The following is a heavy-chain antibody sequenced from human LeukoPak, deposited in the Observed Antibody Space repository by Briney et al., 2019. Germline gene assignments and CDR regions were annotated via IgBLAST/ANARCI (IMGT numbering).Heavy chain of an antibody. CDR3: ARDKDIVVVLAAMTWDYYYGMDV. V-gene: IGHV4-61*01. J-gene: IGHJ6*04. CDR1: GGPVSRCSYY. CDR2: IYYSGTT. D-gene: IGHD2-2*01. Sequence: SEPLTLTCTVSGGPVSRCSYYWSWIPQPPGKELDWIVNIYYSGTTNYNPSLKSQATITVDTSKNQFSLKLSYVTAADTGVYYCARDKDIVVVLAAMTWDYYYGMDVWGKGTTVTVSS.